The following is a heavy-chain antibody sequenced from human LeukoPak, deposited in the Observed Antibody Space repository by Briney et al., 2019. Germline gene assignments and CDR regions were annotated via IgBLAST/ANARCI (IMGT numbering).Heavy chain of an antibody. CDR2: INPNSGGT. Sequence: GASVKVSCKASGYTFTGYYMHWVRQAPGQGLEWMGWINPNSGGTNYAQKFQGRVTMTRDTSTSTFYMELSSLRSEDTAVYYCARDPGSSFPQNWFDPWGQGTLVTVSS. J-gene: IGHJ5*02. CDR3: ARDPGSSFPQNWFDP. CDR1: GYTFTGYY. V-gene: IGHV1-2*02. D-gene: IGHD3-10*01.